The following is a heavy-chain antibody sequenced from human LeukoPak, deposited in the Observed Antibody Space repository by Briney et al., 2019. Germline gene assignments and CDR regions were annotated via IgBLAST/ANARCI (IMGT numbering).Heavy chain of an antibody. CDR1: GFTFSSYA. J-gene: IGHJ4*02. D-gene: IGHD3-22*01. V-gene: IGHV3-23*01. CDR3: AKQFYYDSSGYIDY. Sequence: GGSLRLSCAASGFTFSSYAMSWVRQAPGKGLEWVSAISGSGGSTYYADSVKGRFTISRDNSRNTLYLQMNSLRAEDTAVYYCAKQFYYDSSGYIDYWGQGTLVTVSS. CDR2: ISGSGGST.